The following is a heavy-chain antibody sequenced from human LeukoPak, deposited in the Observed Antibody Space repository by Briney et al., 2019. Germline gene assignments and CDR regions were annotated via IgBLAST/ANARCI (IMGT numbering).Heavy chain of an antibody. CDR2: ISGSGGST. CDR1: GFTFSSYA. D-gene: IGHD2-2*01. Sequence: PGGSLRLSCAASGFTFSSYAMSWVRQAPGKGLEWVSAISGSGGSTYYADSVKGRFTTSRDNSKNTLYLQMNSLRAEDTAVYYCAKEGIYCSSTSCIDYWGQGTLVTVSS. V-gene: IGHV3-23*01. J-gene: IGHJ4*02. CDR3: AKEGIYCSSTSCIDY.